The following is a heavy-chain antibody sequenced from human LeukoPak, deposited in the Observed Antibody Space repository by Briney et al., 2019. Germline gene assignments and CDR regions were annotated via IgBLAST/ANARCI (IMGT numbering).Heavy chain of an antibody. CDR2: IRYDGSNK. J-gene: IGHJ4*02. CDR1: GFTFSSYG. V-gene: IGHV3-30*02. CDR3: ARDFLGYSSSWRPDFDY. D-gene: IGHD6-13*01. Sequence: GGSLRLSCAASGFTFSSYGMHWVRQAPGKGLEWVAFIRYDGSNKYYADSVKGRFTISRDNSKNTLYLQMNSLRAEDTAVYYCARDFLGYSSSWRPDFDYWGQGTLVTVSS.